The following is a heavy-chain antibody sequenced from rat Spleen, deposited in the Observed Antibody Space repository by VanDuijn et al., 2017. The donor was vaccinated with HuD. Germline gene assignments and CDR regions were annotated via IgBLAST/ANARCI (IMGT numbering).Heavy chain of an antibody. CDR2: ISYDGSST. V-gene: IGHV5-29*01. Sequence: EVQLVESDGGLVQPGRSLKLSCAASGFTFSDYYMAWVRQAPTKGLEWVATISYDGSSTYYRDSVKGRFTISRDNAKSTLYLQMDSLRSEDTATYYCARGGITTRWFAYWGQGTLVTVSS. CDR3: ARGGITTRWFAY. CDR1: GFTFSDYY. J-gene: IGHJ3*01. D-gene: IGHD1-4*01.